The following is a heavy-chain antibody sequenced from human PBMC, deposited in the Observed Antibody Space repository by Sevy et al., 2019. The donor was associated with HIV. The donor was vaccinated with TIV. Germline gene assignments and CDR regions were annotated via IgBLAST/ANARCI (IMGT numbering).Heavy chain of an antibody. J-gene: IGHJ5*02. D-gene: IGHD6-13*01. CDR1: GGSVSSGSYY. Sequence: SETLSLTCTVSGGSVSSGSYYWSWIRQPPGKGLEWIGYIYYSGSTNYNPSLKSRVTISVDTSKNQFSLKLSSVTAADTAVYYCARGGGISPGKNWFDPWGQGTLVTVSS. V-gene: IGHV4-61*01. CDR3: ARGGGISPGKNWFDP. CDR2: IYYSGST.